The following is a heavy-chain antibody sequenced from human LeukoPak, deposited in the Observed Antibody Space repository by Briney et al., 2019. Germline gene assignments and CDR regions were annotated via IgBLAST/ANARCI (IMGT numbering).Heavy chain of an antibody. D-gene: IGHD6-6*01. CDR1: GGSISSSSYS. Sequence: PSETLSLTCTVSGGSISSSSYSGGWIRQPPGKGLEWIGSMYYSGSTYYNPSLKSRVTISVDTSKNQFTLKLTSVTAADTAVYYCARRDGQVASDFDYWGQGTLVTVSS. CDR3: ARRDGQVASDFDY. J-gene: IGHJ4*02. CDR2: MYYSGST. V-gene: IGHV4-39*01.